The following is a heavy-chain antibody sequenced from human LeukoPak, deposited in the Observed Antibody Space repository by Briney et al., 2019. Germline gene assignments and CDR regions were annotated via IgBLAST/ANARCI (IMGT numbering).Heavy chain of an antibody. D-gene: IGHD6-13*01. CDR3: ARLIYSSSWSGFDP. V-gene: IGHV1-8*03. J-gene: IGHJ5*02. CDR1: GYTFTSYD. Sequence: GASVKVSCKASGYTFTSYDINWVRQATGQGLEWMGWMNPNSGNTGYAQTFQGRVTITRNTSISTAYMELSSLRSEDTAVYYCARLIYSSSWSGFDPWGQGTLVTVSS. CDR2: MNPNSGNT.